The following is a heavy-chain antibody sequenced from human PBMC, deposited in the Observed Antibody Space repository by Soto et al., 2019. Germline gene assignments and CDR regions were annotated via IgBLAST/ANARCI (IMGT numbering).Heavy chain of an antibody. CDR3: ARGYSYGTYYYYGMDV. CDR1: GGTFSSYT. J-gene: IGHJ6*02. V-gene: IGHV1-69*02. Sequence: QVQLVQSGAEVKKPGSSVKVSCKASGGTFSSYTISWVRQAPGQGLEWMGRIIPILGIANYAQKFQGRVTITADKSTSTADMELSSLRSEDTAVYYCARGYSYGTYYYYGMDVWGQGTTVTVSS. D-gene: IGHD5-18*01. CDR2: IIPILGIA.